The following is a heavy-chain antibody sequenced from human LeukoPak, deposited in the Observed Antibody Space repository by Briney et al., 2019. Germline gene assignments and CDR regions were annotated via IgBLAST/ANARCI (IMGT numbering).Heavy chain of an antibody. CDR3: AKVSLVVVAVPDAFDI. CDR1: GFTFSSYA. CDR2: ISGSGGST. Sequence: PGGSLRLSCAASGFTFSSYAMSWVRQAPGKGLEWVSAISGSGGSTYYADSVKGRFTISRDNSKNTLYLQMNSLRAEDTAVYYCAKVSLVVVAVPDAFDIWGQGTMVTVSS. V-gene: IGHV3-23*01. D-gene: IGHD2-15*01. J-gene: IGHJ3*02.